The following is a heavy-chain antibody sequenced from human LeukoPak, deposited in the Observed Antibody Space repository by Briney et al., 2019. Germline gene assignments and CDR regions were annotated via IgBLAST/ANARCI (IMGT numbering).Heavy chain of an antibody. Sequence: GGSLRLSCAASGFTFSSYSMNWVRQAPGKGLEWVSSISSSSSYIYYADSVKGRFTISRDNAKNSLYLQMNSLRAEDTAVYYCARDRGEGGSYSFTFDIWGQGTMVTVPS. J-gene: IGHJ3*02. CDR1: GFTFSSYS. V-gene: IGHV3-21*01. CDR3: ARDRGEGGSYSFTFDI. CDR2: ISSSSSYI. D-gene: IGHD1-26*01.